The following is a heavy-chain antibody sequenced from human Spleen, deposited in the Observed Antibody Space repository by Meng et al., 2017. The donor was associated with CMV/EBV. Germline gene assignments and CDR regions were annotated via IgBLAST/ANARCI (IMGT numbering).Heavy chain of an antibody. CDR3: ARDWAGYYYGMDV. Sequence: GGSLRLSCAASGFTFSDYEMNWVRQAPGKGLEWVSFISRSGTTMYYADSVKGRFTISRDNAQNSLYLQMNSLRAEDTALYYCARDWAGYYYGMDVWGRGTTVTVSS. J-gene: IGHJ6*02. CDR1: GFTFSDYE. V-gene: IGHV3-48*03. CDR2: ISRSGTTM. D-gene: IGHD6-19*01.